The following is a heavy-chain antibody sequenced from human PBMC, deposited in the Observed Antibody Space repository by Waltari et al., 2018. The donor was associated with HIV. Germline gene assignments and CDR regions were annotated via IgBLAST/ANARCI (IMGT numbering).Heavy chain of an antibody. Sequence: QMQLVQSGPEVKKPGTSVKVHCKASGFTFISSAMQWVRQARGQRLEWIGWIVVGSGNTKYAQKFQERVTITRDMSTSTAYMELSSLRSEDTAVYYCAADGGVPDAFDIWGQGTMVTVSS. D-gene: IGHD1-1*01. J-gene: IGHJ3*02. CDR2: IVVGSGNT. CDR3: AADGGVPDAFDI. CDR1: GFTFISSA. V-gene: IGHV1-58*02.